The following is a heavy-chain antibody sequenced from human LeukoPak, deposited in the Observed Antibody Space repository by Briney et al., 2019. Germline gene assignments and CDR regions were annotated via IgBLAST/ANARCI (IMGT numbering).Heavy chain of an antibody. D-gene: IGHD6-13*01. CDR2: ISSSGSTI. J-gene: IGHJ4*02. Sequence: PGGSLRLSCAASGFTFSSYEMNWVRQAPGKGLEWVSYISSSGSTIYYADSVKGRFTISRDNAKNSLYLQMNRLRAEDTAVHYCARDPAAGMGTGFDYWGQGTLVTVSS. V-gene: IGHV3-48*03. CDR3: ARDPAAGMGTGFDY. CDR1: GFTFSSYE.